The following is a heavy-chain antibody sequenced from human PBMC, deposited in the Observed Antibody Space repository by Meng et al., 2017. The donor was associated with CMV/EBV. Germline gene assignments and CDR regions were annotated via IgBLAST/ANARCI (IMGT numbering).Heavy chain of an antibody. V-gene: IGHV4-34*01. CDR1: GGSFSGYY. CDR2: INHSGST. CDR3: ARCPPYYYYYGMDV. Sequence: SKTLSLTCAVYGGSFSGYYWSWIRQPPGKGLEWIGEINHSGSTNYNPSLKSRVTISVDTSKNQFSLKLSSVTAADTAVYYCARCPPYYYYYGMDVWGQGTTVTVSS. J-gene: IGHJ6*02.